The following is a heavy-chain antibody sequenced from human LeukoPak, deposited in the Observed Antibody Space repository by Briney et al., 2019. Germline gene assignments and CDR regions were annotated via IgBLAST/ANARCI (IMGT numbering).Heavy chain of an antibody. CDR2: IGIDSGNT. D-gene: IGHD1-1*01. J-gene: IGHJ4*02. CDR1: GFPFIEYS. V-gene: IGHV3-48*02. CDR3: ARDHNYAFDN. Sequence: GGSLRLSCTASGFPFIEYSMNWVRQVPGKGLEWIAYIGIDSGNTKYADSVRGRFTISADKTKNSLYLQMNSLRDDDTAVYYCARDHNYAFDNWGQGTLVSVAS.